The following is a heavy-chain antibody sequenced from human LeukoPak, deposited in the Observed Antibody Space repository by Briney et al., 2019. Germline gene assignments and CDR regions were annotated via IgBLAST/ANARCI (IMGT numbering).Heavy chain of an antibody. J-gene: IGHJ3*02. V-gene: IGHV1-8*01. CDR1: GYTFTSYD. CDR2: MNPNSGNT. D-gene: IGHD1-14*01. CDR3: ARAGDHRQGSAGAFDI. Sequence: ASVKVSCKPSGYTFTSYDINGVRQATGQGLEGMGWMNPNSGNTGYEQKLQGRVTMTRNTSISTAYMELSSLRSEDTAVYYCARAGDHRQGSAGAFDIWGQGTMVTVSS.